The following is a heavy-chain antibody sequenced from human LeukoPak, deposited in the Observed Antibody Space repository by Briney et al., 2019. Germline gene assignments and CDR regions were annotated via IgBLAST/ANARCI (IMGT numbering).Heavy chain of an antibody. V-gene: IGHV3-23*01. Sequence: GGSLRLSCAASGFTFGSYAMSWVRQAPGKGLEWVSAISGSGGSTYYADSVKGRFTISRDNSKNTLYLQMNSLRAEDTAVYYCAKDYAENYYYDSSGRSGAFDIWGQGTMVTVSS. CDR2: ISGSGGST. J-gene: IGHJ3*02. CDR1: GFTFGSYA. CDR3: AKDYAENYYYDSSGRSGAFDI. D-gene: IGHD3-22*01.